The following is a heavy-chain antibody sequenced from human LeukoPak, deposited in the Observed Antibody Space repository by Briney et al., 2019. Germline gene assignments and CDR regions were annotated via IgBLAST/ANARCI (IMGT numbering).Heavy chain of an antibody. CDR2: ISGSGGST. CDR3: AEGTTTVTPPDY. V-gene: IGHV3-23*01. D-gene: IGHD4-17*01. CDR1: GFTFSSYA. J-gene: IGHJ4*02. Sequence: GGSLRLSCAASGFTFSSYAMSWVRQAPGKGLEWVSAISGSGGSTYYADSVKGRFTISRDNSKNALYLQMNSLRAEDTAVYHCAEGTTTVTPPDYWGQGILVTVSS.